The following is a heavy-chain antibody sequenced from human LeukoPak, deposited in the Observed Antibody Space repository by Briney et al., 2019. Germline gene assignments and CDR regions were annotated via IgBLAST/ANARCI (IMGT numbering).Heavy chain of an antibody. D-gene: IGHD6-19*01. CDR3: ATSAYTSGWYGV. CDR1: GVSISTFY. Sequence: SETLSLTCTVSGVSISTFYWSWIRQPPGKGLEWIGYIYYSGDTNYNPSLKSRVTISVDTSKNQFSLKLSSVTAADPAVYYCATSAYTSGWYGVWGQGTLVTVSS. CDR2: IYYSGDT. V-gene: IGHV4-59*08. J-gene: IGHJ4*02.